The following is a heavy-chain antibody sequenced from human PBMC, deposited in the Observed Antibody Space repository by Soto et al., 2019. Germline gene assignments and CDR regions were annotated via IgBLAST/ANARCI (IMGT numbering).Heavy chain of an antibody. Sequence: GASVKVSCKASGGTFSIYAISWVRQAPGQGLEWMGGIIPIFGTANYAQKFQGRVTITADESTSTAYMELSSLRSEDTAVYYCARGKYGETQTHWFDPWGQGTLVTVSS. CDR1: GGTFSIYA. CDR3: ARGKYGETQTHWFDP. CDR2: IIPIFGTA. V-gene: IGHV1-69*13. J-gene: IGHJ5*02. D-gene: IGHD4-17*01.